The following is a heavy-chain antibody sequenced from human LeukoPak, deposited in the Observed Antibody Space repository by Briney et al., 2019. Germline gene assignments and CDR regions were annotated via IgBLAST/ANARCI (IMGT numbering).Heavy chain of an antibody. Sequence: GGSLRLSCLTSGFTFSTNAMSWVRQAPGKGLVWVSRINSDGSHTDYSDSVKGRFTISRDNAKNTLYLQMNSLRAEDTAVYYCASHSTFVGGATESIDYWGQGTLVTVSS. CDR2: INSDGSHT. D-gene: IGHD1-26*01. V-gene: IGHV3-74*01. CDR1: GFTFSTNA. J-gene: IGHJ4*02. CDR3: ASHSTFVGGATESIDY.